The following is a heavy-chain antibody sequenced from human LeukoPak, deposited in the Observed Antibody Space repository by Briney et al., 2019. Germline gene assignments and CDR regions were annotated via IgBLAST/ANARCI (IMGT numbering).Heavy chain of an antibody. J-gene: IGHJ6*03. CDR3: AREIGGGDYYYSYYMDV. CDR2: ISSSSTYI. D-gene: IGHD2-21*02. V-gene: IGHV3-21*06. CDR1: GFIFSSYS. Sequence: PGGSLRLSCAASGFIFSSYSMNWVRQAPGKGLEWVSSISSSSTYIYYADSVKGRFTISRDNAKNSLYLQMNSLRAEDTAVYYCAREIGGGDYYYSYYMDVWGKGTTVSVSS.